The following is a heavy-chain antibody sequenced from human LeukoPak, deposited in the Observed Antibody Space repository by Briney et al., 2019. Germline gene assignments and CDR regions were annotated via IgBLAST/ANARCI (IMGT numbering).Heavy chain of an antibody. CDR3: ARTTYGDY. CDR2: IKEDGSEK. CDR1: GFTFSNYW. D-gene: IGHD1-1*01. J-gene: IGHJ4*02. V-gene: IGHV3-7*02. Sequence: GGSLRLSCAASGFTFSNYWMTWVRQAPSKGLEWVAAIKEDGSEKYCVDSVKGRFTISRDNAKNSLYLQMSSLRAEDTAVYFCARTTYGDYWGQGTLVTVSS.